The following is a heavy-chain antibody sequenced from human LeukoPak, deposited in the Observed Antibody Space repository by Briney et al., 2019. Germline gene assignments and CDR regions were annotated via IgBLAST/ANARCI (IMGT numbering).Heavy chain of an antibody. D-gene: IGHD5/OR15-5a*01. CDR3: ATARDRNSVYSSLDY. J-gene: IGHJ4*02. Sequence: GASVKVSCKASGYIFTGCYMHWVRQAPGQGLEWMGWINPNSGGTNYAQKFQGRVTMTRDTSISTAYMELSSLRSDDTAVYYCATARDRNSVYSSLDYWGQGTLVTVSS. CDR1: GYIFTGCY. CDR2: INPNSGGT. V-gene: IGHV1-2*02.